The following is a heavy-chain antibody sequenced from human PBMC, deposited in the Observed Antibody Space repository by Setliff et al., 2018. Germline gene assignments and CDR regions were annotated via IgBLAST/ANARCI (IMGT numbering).Heavy chain of an antibody. V-gene: IGHV4-39*06. D-gene: IGHD3-22*01. CDR1: GGSISTSSYY. J-gene: IGHJ5*02. Sequence: PSETLSLTCTVSGGSISTSSYYWGWIRQPPGKGLEWIGSIYYSGSTYYNPALKSRVTISVDTCKKQFTLKLSSVTAADTAVYYCARGPYYIYDRSGYGFTNWFDPWGQGILVTVSS. CDR2: IYYSGST. CDR3: ARGPYYIYDRSGYGFTNWFDP.